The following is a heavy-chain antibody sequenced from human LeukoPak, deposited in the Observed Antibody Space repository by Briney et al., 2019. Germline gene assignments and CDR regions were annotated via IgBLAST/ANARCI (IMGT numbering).Heavy chain of an antibody. CDR2: ISWNSGSI. Sequence: GRSLRLSCAASGFTLDDYAMHWVRQAPGKGLEWVSGISWNSGSIGYADSVKGRFTISRDNAKNSLYLQMNSLRAEDTALYYCAKDYGSSWYTYYFDYWGQGTLVTVSS. J-gene: IGHJ4*02. CDR3: AKDYGSSWYTYYFDY. CDR1: GFTLDDYA. V-gene: IGHV3-9*01. D-gene: IGHD6-13*01.